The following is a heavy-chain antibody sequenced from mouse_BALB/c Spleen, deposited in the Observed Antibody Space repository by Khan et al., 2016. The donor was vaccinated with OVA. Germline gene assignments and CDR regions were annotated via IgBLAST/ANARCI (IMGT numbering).Heavy chain of an antibody. Sequence: EVELVESGGDLVKPGGSLKLSCAASGFTFSSYVMSWVRQTPEKRLEWVASISSGGSTYYPDSVKGRFTISRDNARNILYLQMSSLRTKDAAIYYCAREAYRYNEYYFDYWGQGTTLTVSS. CDR2: ISSGGST. CDR1: GFTFSSYV. D-gene: IGHD2-14*01. J-gene: IGHJ2*01. V-gene: IGHV5-6-5*01. CDR3: AREAYRYNEYYFDY.